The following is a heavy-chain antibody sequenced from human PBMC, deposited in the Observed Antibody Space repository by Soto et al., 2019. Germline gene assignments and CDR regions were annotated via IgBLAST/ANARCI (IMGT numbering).Heavy chain of an antibody. D-gene: IGHD2-15*01. V-gene: IGHV4-59*01. CDR2: IYYSGST. J-gene: IGHJ3*02. CDR3: ARGIRVRSSVVVSATNHAFDI. CDR1: GGSISSYY. Sequence: SESLSLTCSVSGGSISSYYWSWIRQPPGMGLEWVGYIYYSGSTNYNPCLKSRVTISVDTSKNQFSLKLSSVTAADTAVYYCARGIRVRSSVVVSATNHAFDIWGQGTMVTVSS.